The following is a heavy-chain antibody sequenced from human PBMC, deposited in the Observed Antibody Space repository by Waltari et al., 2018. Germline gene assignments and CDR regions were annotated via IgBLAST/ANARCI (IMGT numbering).Heavy chain of an antibody. CDR1: GYTFTSYD. CDR3: ARAEKVGTGTIVENWFDP. CDR2: MKPNSGNT. D-gene: IGHD1-7*01. J-gene: IGHJ5*02. Sequence: QVQLVQSGAEVKKPGASVKVSCKASGYTFTSYDINWVRQATGQGLEWMGWMKPNSGNTGYAQKFQGRVTITRNTSISTAYMELSSLRSEDTAVYYCARAEKVGTGTIVENWFDPWGQGTLVTVSS. V-gene: IGHV1-8*03.